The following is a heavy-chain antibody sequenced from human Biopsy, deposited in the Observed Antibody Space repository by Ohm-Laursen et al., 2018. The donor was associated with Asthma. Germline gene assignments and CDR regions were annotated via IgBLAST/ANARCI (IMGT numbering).Heavy chain of an antibody. CDR1: GGTFSSNS. CDR3: ARHPYNFGGFDY. CDR2: ISPFTGDT. J-gene: IGHJ4*02. D-gene: IGHD5-24*01. V-gene: IGHV1-18*04. Sequence: GASVKISCKASGGTFSSNSINWVRQAPGQGLEWMGWISPFTGDTHFGLKFQGRVTMTTDTSTDTAYMELRSLRSDDTAVYYCARHPYNFGGFDYWGQGSLVLVSS.